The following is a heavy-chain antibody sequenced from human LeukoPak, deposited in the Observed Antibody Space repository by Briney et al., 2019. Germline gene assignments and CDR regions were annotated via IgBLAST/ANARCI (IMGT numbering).Heavy chain of an antibody. V-gene: IGHV3-23*01. CDR2: ISGSGGST. CDR1: GFTFSSYA. J-gene: IGHJ4*02. D-gene: IGHD6-13*01. Sequence: GGSLRLSCAASGFTFSSYAMSWVRQAPGKGLEWVSAISGSGGSTYYADSVKGRFTISRDNSKNTLYLQMNSLRAEDTAVYYCAKAWKCLIAAAGTTVAGTSRDYWGQGTLVTVSS. CDR3: AKAWKCLIAAAGTTVAGTSRDY.